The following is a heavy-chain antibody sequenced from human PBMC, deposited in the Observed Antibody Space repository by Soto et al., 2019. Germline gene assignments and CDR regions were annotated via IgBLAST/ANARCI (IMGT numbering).Heavy chain of an antibody. D-gene: IGHD6-19*01. CDR3: ANGGWLDD. J-gene: IGHJ4*02. Sequence: EVQLLESGGGLVQPGGYLRLSCAASGFTFSTYVMSWARQPPGKGLEWVSAISVSAGPTYYADSVKGRFTIARDNSRNPRYLQMDSVRAEDPALYYCANGGWLDDWGQGTLGTVSS. CDR1: GFTFSTYV. CDR2: ISVSAGPT. V-gene: IGHV3-23*01.